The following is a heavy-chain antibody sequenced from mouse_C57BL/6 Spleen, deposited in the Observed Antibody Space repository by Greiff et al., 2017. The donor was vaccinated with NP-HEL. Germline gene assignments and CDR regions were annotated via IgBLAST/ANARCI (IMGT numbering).Heavy chain of an antibody. J-gene: IGHJ3*01. Sequence: EVQLQQSGTVLARPGASVKMSCKTSGYTFTSYWMHWVKQRPGQGLEWIGAIYPGNSDTSYNQKFKGKAKLTAVTSASTAYMELSSLTNEDSAVYYCEGIYYGSSFWFAYWGQGTLVTVSA. CDR2: IYPGNSDT. CDR1: GYTFTSYW. CDR3: EGIYYGSSFWFAY. D-gene: IGHD1-1*01. V-gene: IGHV1-5*01.